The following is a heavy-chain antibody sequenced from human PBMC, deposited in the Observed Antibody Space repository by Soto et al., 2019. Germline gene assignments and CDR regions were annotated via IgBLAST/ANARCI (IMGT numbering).Heavy chain of an antibody. CDR1: GFTCSNYG. D-gene: IGHD4-17*01. Sequence: XGSLRLSCAASGFTCSNYGMHWVRQAPGKGLEWVAGIWYDGSNPYYADSVKGRFTISRDSSKNTVYLQINSLRAEDTAVFYCARDSDSGAASGWFHHWGQGTLVTLSP. J-gene: IGHJ5*02. CDR3: ARDSDSGAASGWFHH. V-gene: IGHV3-33*01. CDR2: IWYDGSNP.